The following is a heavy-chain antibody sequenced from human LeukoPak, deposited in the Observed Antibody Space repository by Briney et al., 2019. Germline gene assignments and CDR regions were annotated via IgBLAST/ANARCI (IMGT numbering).Heavy chain of an antibody. V-gene: IGHV1-18*01. J-gene: IGHJ4*02. CDR1: GYTFTSYG. CDR3: ARDSAMVHFDY. D-gene: IGHD5-18*01. CDR2: ISAYNGNT. Sequence: ASGTVACKASGYTFTSYGISWVRQAPGEGREWMGWISAYNGNTHYAQKLHGRVTMTTDTSTSTAYMELRSLRSDDTAVYYCARDSAMVHFDYWGQGTLVTVSS.